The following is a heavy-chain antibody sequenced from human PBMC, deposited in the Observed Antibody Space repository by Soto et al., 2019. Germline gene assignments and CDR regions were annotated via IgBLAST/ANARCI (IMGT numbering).Heavy chain of an antibody. D-gene: IGHD2-2*01. Sequence: SETLSLTCTVSGGSISSGDYYWSWIRQPPGKGLEWIGYIYYSGSTYYNPSLKSRVTISVDTSKNQFSLKLSSVTAADTAVYYCARVDKYCSSTSCYGEMADYWGQGTLVTVSS. J-gene: IGHJ4*02. V-gene: IGHV4-30-4*01. CDR3: ARVDKYCSSTSCYGEMADY. CDR1: GGSISSGDYY. CDR2: IYYSGST.